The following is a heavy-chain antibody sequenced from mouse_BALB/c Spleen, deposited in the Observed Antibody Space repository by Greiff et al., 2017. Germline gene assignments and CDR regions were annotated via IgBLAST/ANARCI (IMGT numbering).Heavy chain of an antibody. J-gene: IGHJ4*01. D-gene: IGHD2-5*01. CDR2: ISCYNGAT. Sequence: LVKTGASVKISCKASGYSFTGYYMHWVKQSHGKSLEWIGYISCYNGATSYNQKFKGKATFTVDTSSSTAYMQFNSLTSEDSAVYYCARSGYSNYVYYAMDYWGQGTSVTVSS. V-gene: IGHV1S34*01. CDR3: ARSGYSNYVYYAMDY. CDR1: GYSFTGYY.